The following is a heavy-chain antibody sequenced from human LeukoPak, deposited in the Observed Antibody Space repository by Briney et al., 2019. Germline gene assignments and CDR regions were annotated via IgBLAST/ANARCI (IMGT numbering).Heavy chain of an antibody. CDR3: AKRDTVLRLNPRDASFDY. CDR2: IKQDETEK. D-gene: IGHD4-17*01. Sequence: PGGSLRLSCAASGFTVSSNYMSWVRQAPGKGLEWVANIKQDETEKFYLGSVKGRFTISRDNAKNSLYLQMNNLRAEDTAIYYCAKRDTVLRLNPRDASFDYWGQGTLVTVSS. V-gene: IGHV3-7*03. CDR1: GFTVSSNY. J-gene: IGHJ4*02.